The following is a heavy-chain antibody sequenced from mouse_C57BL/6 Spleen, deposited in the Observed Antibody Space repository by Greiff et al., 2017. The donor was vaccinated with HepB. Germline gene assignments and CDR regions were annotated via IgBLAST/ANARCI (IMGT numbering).Heavy chain of an antibody. D-gene: IGHD1-1*01. V-gene: IGHV1-55*01. Sequence: QVQLQQPGAELVKPGASVKRSCKASGYTFTSYWITWVKHRPGQGLGWIGDIYPGSGSTNYNEKFKSKATLTVDTSSSTAYMQLSSLTSEDSAVYYCARGAIREAMDYWGQGTSVTVSS. CDR1: GYTFTSYW. CDR3: ARGAIREAMDY. CDR2: IYPGSGST. J-gene: IGHJ4*01.